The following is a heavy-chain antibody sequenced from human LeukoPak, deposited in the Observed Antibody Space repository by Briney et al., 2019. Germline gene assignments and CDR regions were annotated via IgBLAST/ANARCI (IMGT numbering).Heavy chain of an antibody. V-gene: IGHV3-48*03. J-gene: IGHJ4*02. D-gene: IGHD6-13*01. Sequence: GGSLRLSCEASGFTLSSYEMNWVRLAPGKGLEWISYISRTGNSIYYADSVKGRFTISRDSAKNSLYLQMNSLRAEDTAVYYCARGPYSSNWYVDYWGQGTLVTVAS. CDR3: ARGPYSSNWYVDY. CDR1: GFTLSSYE. CDR2: ISRTGNSI.